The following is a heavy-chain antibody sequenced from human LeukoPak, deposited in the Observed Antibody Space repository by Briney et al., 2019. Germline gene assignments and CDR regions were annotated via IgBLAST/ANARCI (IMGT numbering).Heavy chain of an antibody. D-gene: IGHD1-1*01. CDR2: IKSKTDRGTR. J-gene: IGHJ4*02. CDR3: SSGTGRSDFVY. V-gene: IGHV3-15*01. CDR1: GFTFTNAW. Sequence: PGGSLRLSCAASGFTFTNAWMSWVRQAPGKGLEWVGRIKSKTDRGTRDFAAPVKGRFRNSREDSKHMLYLQMNSRKSEDTAGDYCSSGTGRSDFVYWGQGTLVTVSS.